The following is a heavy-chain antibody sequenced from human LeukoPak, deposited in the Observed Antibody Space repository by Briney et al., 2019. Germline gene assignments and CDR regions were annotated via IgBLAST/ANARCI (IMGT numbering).Heavy chain of an antibody. V-gene: IGHV3-33*01. Sequence: GGSLRLSCAASGFTFSSYGMHWVRQAPGKGLEWVAVIWYDGSNKYYADSVKGRFTISRDNSKNTLYLQMNSLRAEDTAVYYCARDGYSSGKTGYFQHWGQGTLVTVSS. J-gene: IGHJ1*01. D-gene: IGHD6-19*01. CDR2: IWYDGSNK. CDR3: ARDGYSSGKTGYFQH. CDR1: GFTFSSYG.